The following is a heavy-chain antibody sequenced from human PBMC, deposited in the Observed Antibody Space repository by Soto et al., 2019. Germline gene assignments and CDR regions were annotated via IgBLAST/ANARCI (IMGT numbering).Heavy chain of an antibody. CDR1: GFTFSSYS. D-gene: IGHD2-2*01. CDR2: ISSSSSTI. V-gene: IGHV3-48*02. Sequence: PGGSLRLSCAASGFTFSSYSMNWVRQAPGKGLEWVSYISSSSSTIYYADSVKGRFTIPRDNAKNSLYLQMNSLRDEDTAVYYCARYCISTSCYDDFDYWGQGTLVTVSS. CDR3: ARYCISTSCYDDFDY. J-gene: IGHJ4*02.